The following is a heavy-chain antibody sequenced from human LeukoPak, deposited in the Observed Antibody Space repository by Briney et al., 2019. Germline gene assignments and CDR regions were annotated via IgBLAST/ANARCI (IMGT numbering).Heavy chain of an antibody. CDR1: GGSINNYY. J-gene: IGHJ3*02. CDR3: ARARYCSADICSGSHAFDI. CDR2: IYTRGST. Sequence: PSETLSLTCTVSGGSINNYYWSWIRQPAGKGLEWIGRIYTRGSTNYNPSLKSRVTMSVDTSKNQFSLKLSSVTAADTAVYYCARARYCSADICSGSHAFDIWGQGTMVYVSS. D-gene: IGHD2-15*01. V-gene: IGHV4-4*07.